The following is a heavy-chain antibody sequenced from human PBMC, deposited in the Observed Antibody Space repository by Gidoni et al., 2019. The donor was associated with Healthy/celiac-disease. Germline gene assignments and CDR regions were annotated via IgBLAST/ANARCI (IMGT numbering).Heavy chain of an antibody. CDR2: IIPILGIA. Sequence: QVQLVQSGAEVKKPGSSVKVSCKASGGTFSSYTISWVRQAPGQRLEWMGRIIPILGIANYAQKFQGRVTITADKSTSTAYMELSSLRSEDTAVYYCLMQIGYCSSTSCYSDAFDIWGQGTMVTVSS. J-gene: IGHJ3*02. D-gene: IGHD2-2*01. CDR1: GGTFSSYT. V-gene: IGHV1-69*02. CDR3: LMQIGYCSSTSCYSDAFDI.